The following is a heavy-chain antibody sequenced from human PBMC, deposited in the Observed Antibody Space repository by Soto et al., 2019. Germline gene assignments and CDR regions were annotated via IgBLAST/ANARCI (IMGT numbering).Heavy chain of an antibody. CDR2: ISDSGST. D-gene: IGHD3-22*01. CDR1: GGSINGGSYY. J-gene: IGHJ4*02. V-gene: IGHV4-31*03. CDR3: ARRENYRDTSGYYGFFDY. Sequence: QVQLQESGPGLVTPLQTLSLTCTVSGGSINGGSYYWSWIRQHPGKGLEWIGYISDSGSTYYNPSLWTRATISVDTSKNPFSLKLNSVTAADTAVYYCARRENYRDTSGYYGFFDYWGQGTLVTVSS.